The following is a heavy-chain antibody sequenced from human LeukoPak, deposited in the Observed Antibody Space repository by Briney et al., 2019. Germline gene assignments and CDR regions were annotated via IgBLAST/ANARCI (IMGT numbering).Heavy chain of an antibody. J-gene: IGHJ1*01. CDR2: MNPNSGNT. Sequence: ASVKVSCKASGYTFTSYDINWVRQATGQGLEWMGWMNPNSGNTGYAQNFQGRVTMTRNTSISTAYMELSSLRSEETAVYYCARKGVAGTGSQYSQHWGQGTLVTVSP. CDR1: GYTFTSYD. D-gene: IGHD6-19*01. V-gene: IGHV1-8*01. CDR3: ARKGVAGTGSQYSQH.